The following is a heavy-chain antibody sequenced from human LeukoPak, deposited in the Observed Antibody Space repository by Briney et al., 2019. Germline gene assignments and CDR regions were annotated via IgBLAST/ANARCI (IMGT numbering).Heavy chain of an antibody. J-gene: IGHJ4*02. V-gene: IGHV3-13*01. CDR1: GFTFSSHD. CDR2: IGTAGDT. CDR3: ARGGGSSYYFDY. Sequence: ETGGSLRLSCAASGFTFSSHDMHWVRQATGKGLEWVSGIGTAGDTYYPGSVKGRFTISRENAKNSLYLQMSSLRAGDTAVYYCARGGGSSYYFDYWGQGALVTVSS. D-gene: IGHD1-26*01.